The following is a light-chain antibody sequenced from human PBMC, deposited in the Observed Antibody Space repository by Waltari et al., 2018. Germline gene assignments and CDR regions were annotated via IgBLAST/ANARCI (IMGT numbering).Light chain of an antibody. J-gene: IGKJ1*01. CDR2: KAS. Sequence: DIQMTQSPSTLSASVGDRVTVTYRASQSISSWLAWYQQKPGKAPKLLIYKASTLESGVPSRFSGSGSGTEFTLTISSLQPEDFATYYCQQYNTYSRTFGQGTKVEIK. V-gene: IGKV1-5*03. CDR3: QQYNTYSRT. CDR1: QSISSW.